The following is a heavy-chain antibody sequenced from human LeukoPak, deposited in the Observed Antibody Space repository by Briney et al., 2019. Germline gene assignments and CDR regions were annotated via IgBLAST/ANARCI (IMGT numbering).Heavy chain of an antibody. CDR2: IYSSGTI. Sequence: PSETLSLTCTVSGGSISSYYWSWIRQPAGKGLEWIGRIYSSGTITYNPSLQSRVTMSVDTSKNEFSLKMSSVTAADTAVYYCTRDSGTTGEVKFDPWGQGPLVAVSS. J-gene: IGHJ5*02. CDR1: GGSISSYY. V-gene: IGHV4-4*07. CDR3: TRDSGTTGEVKFDP. D-gene: IGHD3-10*01.